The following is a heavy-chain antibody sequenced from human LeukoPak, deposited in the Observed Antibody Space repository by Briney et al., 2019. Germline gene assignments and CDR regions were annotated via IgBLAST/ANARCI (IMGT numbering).Heavy chain of an antibody. CDR1: GGSFSVYY. V-gene: IGHV4-34*01. D-gene: IGHD1-26*01. J-gene: IGHJ5*02. CDR2: INHSGST. CDR3: VSRWESLSWFDH. Sequence: PSETLSLTCAVYGGSFSVYYWTCIRQPPGKGREWSGEINHSGSTNYNPSLKSRVTISVDTSKNQFSLKLSPVTDADTVVYYCVSRWESLSWFDHWGQGTLVTVSS.